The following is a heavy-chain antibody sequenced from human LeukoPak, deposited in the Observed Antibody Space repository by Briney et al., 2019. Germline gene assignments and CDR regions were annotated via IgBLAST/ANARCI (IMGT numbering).Heavy chain of an antibody. CDR1: GFTFSSYA. CDR3: AKVEPYYYDSSGYKNDY. J-gene: IGHJ4*02. Sequence: GGSLRLSCAASGFTFSSYAMSWVRQAPGKGLEWVSAISGSGGSTYYADSVKGRFTISRDNSKNTLYLQMNSLRAEDTAVYYCAKVEPYYYDSSGYKNDYWGQGTLVTASS. D-gene: IGHD3-22*01. CDR2: ISGSGGST. V-gene: IGHV3-23*01.